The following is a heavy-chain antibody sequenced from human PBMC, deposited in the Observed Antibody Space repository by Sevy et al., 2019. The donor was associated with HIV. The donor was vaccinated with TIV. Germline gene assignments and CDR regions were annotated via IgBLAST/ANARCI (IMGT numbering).Heavy chain of an antibody. CDR2: ISNSGTSM. CDR3: AKEGQGEYYDSSGSFDY. Sequence: GGSLRLSCVASGFTFSSYEMNWVRQAPGKGLEWVSYISNSGTSMYYSDSVKGRFTISRDNSKNTLYLQMNSLRAEDPAVYYCAKEGQGEYYDSSGSFDYWGQGTLVTVSS. J-gene: IGHJ4*02. D-gene: IGHD3-22*01. V-gene: IGHV3-48*03. CDR1: GFTFSSYE.